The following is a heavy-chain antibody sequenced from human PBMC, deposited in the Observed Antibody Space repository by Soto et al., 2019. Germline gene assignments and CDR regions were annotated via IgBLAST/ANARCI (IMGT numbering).Heavy chain of an antibody. V-gene: IGHV5-10-1*01. D-gene: IGHD2-21*01. CDR2: IDPRDSYT. CDR3: VSLYIVAARNNPYFLDL. Sequence: GESLKISCKGSGYSFINYWINWVRQMPDKGLKWMGRIDPRDSYTNYSPSFQGHVTISIDKSINTAYLQWSSLKASDTAIYYCVSLYIVAARNNPYFLDLCGQGILVTGSS. CDR1: GYSFINYW. J-gene: IGHJ4*01.